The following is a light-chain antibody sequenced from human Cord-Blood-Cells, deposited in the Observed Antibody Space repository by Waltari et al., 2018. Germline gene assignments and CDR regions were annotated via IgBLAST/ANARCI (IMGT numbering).Light chain of an antibody. V-gene: IGKV3-20*01. CDR2: GAS. CDR3: QQYGSSPPWT. Sequence: EVVLTQHPGTLTLSPGERATPSCRASQSVSRSYLAWYQQKPCQAPRLLIYGASSRATGITDRFSGSGSGTDFTLTISRLEPEDFAVYYCQQYGSSPPWTFGQGTKVEIK. CDR1: QSVSRSY. J-gene: IGKJ1*01.